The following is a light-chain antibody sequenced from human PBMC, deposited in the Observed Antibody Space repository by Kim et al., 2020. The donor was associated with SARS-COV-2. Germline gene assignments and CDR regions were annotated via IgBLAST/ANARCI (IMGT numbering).Light chain of an antibody. J-gene: IGKJ4*01. CDR1: QSVSNSY. Sequence: LSPGASATLSCRASQSVSNSYLAWYQQKPGQAPRLLIYGVSSRATGIPDRFSGSGSGTDFTLTISRLEPEDFAVYYCQQYGSSPLTFGGGTKVEI. V-gene: IGKV3-20*01. CDR3: QQYGSSPLT. CDR2: GVS.